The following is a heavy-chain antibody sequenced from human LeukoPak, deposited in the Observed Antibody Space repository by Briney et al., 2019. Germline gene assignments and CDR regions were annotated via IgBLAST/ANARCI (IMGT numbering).Heavy chain of an antibody. V-gene: IGHV4-59*12. D-gene: IGHD4-17*01. CDR2: IYYSGST. CDR1: GGSISSYY. CDR3: ARTIYGDYVTPVAFDI. J-gene: IGHJ3*02. Sequence: SETQSLTCTVSGGSISSYYWSWIRQPPGKGLEWIGYIYYSGSTNYNPSLKSRVLISEDTSKNQISLQLTSLTAADTAVYYCARTIYGDYVTPVAFDIWGQGTMVTVSS.